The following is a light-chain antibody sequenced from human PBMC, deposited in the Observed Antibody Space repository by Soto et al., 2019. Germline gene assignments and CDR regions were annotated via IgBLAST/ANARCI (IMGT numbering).Light chain of an antibody. Sequence: EIVLTQSPGTLSLSPGERATLSCRASQSVSSSYLAWYQQKPGQAPRLLIYGASSRATDIPDRYSGSGSGTDFTLTISRLEPEDFAVYYCHQYSSSPATFGQGTKVDI. V-gene: IGKV3-20*01. CDR1: QSVSSSY. J-gene: IGKJ1*01. CDR2: GAS. CDR3: HQYSSSPAT.